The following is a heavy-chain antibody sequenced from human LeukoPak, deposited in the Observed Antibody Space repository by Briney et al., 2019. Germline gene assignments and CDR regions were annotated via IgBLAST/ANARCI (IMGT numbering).Heavy chain of an antibody. Sequence: SETLSLTCTVSGGSISSYYWSWIRQPAGKGLEWIGRIYTSGSTNYNPSLKSRVTMSVDTSKNQFSLKLSSVTAADTAVYYCARDVVPAAPDYYYYGMDVWGQETTVTVSS. CDR3: ARDVVPAAPDYYYYGMDV. V-gene: IGHV4-4*07. CDR1: GGSISSYY. CDR2: IYTSGST. J-gene: IGHJ6*02. D-gene: IGHD2-2*01.